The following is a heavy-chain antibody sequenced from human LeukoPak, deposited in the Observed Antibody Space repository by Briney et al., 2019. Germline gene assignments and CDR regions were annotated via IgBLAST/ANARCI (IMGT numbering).Heavy chain of an antibody. J-gene: IGHJ3*02. V-gene: IGHV3-21*01. Sequence: GGSLRLSCAASGFTFSSHSMNWVRQAPGKGLEWVSSISSSSSYIYYADSVKGRFTISRDNAKNSLYLQMNSLRAEDTAVYYCARCGVNDAFDIWGQGTMVTVSS. CDR3: ARCGVNDAFDI. D-gene: IGHD1-26*01. CDR1: GFTFSSHS. CDR2: ISSSSSYI.